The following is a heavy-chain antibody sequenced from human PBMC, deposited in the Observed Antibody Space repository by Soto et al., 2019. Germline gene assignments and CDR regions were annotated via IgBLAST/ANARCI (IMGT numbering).Heavy chain of an antibody. CDR2: ISWNSGSI. J-gene: IGHJ4*02. CDR1: GFTFDDYA. CDR3: AKDMGTVVVVAAGFDY. Sequence: PGGSLRLSCAASGFTFDDYAMQWVRQAPGKGLEWVSGISWNSGSIGYADSVKGRFTISRDNAKNSLYLQMNSLRAEDTALYYCAKDMGTVVVVAAGFDYWGQGTLVTVSS. D-gene: IGHD2-15*01. V-gene: IGHV3-9*01.